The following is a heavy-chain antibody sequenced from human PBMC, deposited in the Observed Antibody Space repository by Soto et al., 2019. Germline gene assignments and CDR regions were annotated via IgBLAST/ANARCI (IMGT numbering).Heavy chain of an antibody. V-gene: IGHV1-8*01. Sequence: ASVKVSCKASGYTFTTYDISWVRQATGQGLEWMGWMNPYSGNTGYAQKFQGRVTVTRNTSISTVYMELSGLRPDDTAVYYCARDVVPAATTLYYYYYGMDVWGQGTTVTVSS. J-gene: IGHJ6*02. CDR2: MNPYSGNT. D-gene: IGHD2-2*01. CDR3: ARDVVPAATTLYYYYYGMDV. CDR1: GYTFTTYD.